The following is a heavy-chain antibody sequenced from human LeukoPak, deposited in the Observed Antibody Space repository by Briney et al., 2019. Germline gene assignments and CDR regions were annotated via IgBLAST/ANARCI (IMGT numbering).Heavy chain of an antibody. CDR3: ARDLDPFYSGAYYHGYDI. V-gene: IGHV3-7*01. D-gene: IGHD3-22*01. CDR1: GFTFSTFA. Sequence: SGGSLRLSCAASGFTFSTFAMTWVRQAPGKGLEWVANINQDGSETNYVDSVKGRFTVSRDNSKNLLYLQMNSLRAEVTAFFYCARDLDPFYSGAYYHGYDIWGQGPKVTVSS. J-gene: IGHJ3*02. CDR2: INQDGSET.